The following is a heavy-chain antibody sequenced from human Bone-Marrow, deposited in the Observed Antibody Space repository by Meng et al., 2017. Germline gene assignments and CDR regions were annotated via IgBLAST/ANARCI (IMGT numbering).Heavy chain of an antibody. Sequence: QVQLQESGPGLVKTSGTLSLTCAVSVGSISSSNWWSWVRQPPGKGLEWIGEIYHSGSTNYNPSLKSRVTISVDKSKNQFSLKLSSVTAADTAVYYCASFPPPGKQWLVTDYWGQGTRVTVSS. J-gene: IGHJ4*02. D-gene: IGHD6-19*01. CDR3: ASFPPPGKQWLVTDY. V-gene: IGHV4-4*02. CDR1: VGSISSSNW. CDR2: IYHSGST.